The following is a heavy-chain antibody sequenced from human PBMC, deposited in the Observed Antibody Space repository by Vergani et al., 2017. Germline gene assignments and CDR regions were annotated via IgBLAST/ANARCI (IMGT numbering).Heavy chain of an antibody. CDR3: ARGDYGDLSD. J-gene: IGHJ4*02. D-gene: IGHD4-17*01. Sequence: QVQLVESGGGVVQPGRSLRLSCAASGFTFSSYGMHWVRQAPGKGLEWVAVISYDGSNKYYADSVKGRFTISRDNSKNTLYLQMNSLRAEDTAVYYCARGDYGDLSDWGQGTLVTVSS. CDR2: ISYDGSNK. CDR1: GFTFSSYG. V-gene: IGHV3-30*03.